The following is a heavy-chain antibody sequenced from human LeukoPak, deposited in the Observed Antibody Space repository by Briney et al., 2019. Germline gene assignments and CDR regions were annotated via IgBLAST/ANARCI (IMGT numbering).Heavy chain of an antibody. D-gene: IGHD2-15*01. J-gene: IGHJ4*02. CDR2: ISYDGSSK. CDR3: ARAVVVVAAGDY. Sequence: WRSLRLSCAASGFTFSSYAMHWVRQAPGKGLEWVAVISYDGSSKYYADSVKGRFTISRDNSKNTLYLQMNSLRAEDTAVYYCARAVVVVAAGDYWGQGTLVTVSS. V-gene: IGHV3-30-3*01. CDR1: GFTFSSYA.